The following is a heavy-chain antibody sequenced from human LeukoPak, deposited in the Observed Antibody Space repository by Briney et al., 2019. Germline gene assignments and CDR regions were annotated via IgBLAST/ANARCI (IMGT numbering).Heavy chain of an antibody. J-gene: IGHJ5*02. D-gene: IGHD6-6*01. CDR3: ARDRMAARPRWFDP. V-gene: IGHV1-18*01. CDR1: GYTFTSYG. Sequence: ASVKVSCKASGYTFTSYGISWVRQAPGQGIEWMGWISAYNGNTNYAQKLQGRVTITTDTSTSTAYMELRSLRSDDTAVYYCARDRMAARPRWFDPWGQGTLVTVSS. CDR2: ISAYNGNT.